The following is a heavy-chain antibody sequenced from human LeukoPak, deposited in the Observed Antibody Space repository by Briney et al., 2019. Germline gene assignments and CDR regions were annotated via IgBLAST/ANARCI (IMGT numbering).Heavy chain of an antibody. V-gene: IGHV4-39*01. J-gene: IGHJ4*02. CDR1: GDSISSSSYY. D-gene: IGHD1-26*01. Sequence: PSETLSLTCTVSGDSISSSSYYWGWIRQPPGKGLEWIGNIYYSGSTYSNPSLKSRVTISVDTSKNRISLNLGSVTAADTALYYCARQVGATYFDYWGQGTLVTVSS. CDR2: IYYSGST. CDR3: ARQVGATYFDY.